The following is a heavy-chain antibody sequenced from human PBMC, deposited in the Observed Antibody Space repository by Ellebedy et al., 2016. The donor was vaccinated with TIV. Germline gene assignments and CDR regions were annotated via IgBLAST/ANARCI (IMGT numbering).Heavy chain of an antibody. CDR3: ARDCSGGSCYSGGNWFDP. J-gene: IGHJ5*02. Sequence: MPSETLSLTCTVSGGSISSSNWWSWVRQPPGKGLEWIGEIYHSGRTNYNPSLKSRVTISVDKSKNQFSLKLSSVTAADTAVYYCARDCSGGSCYSGGNWFDPWGQGTLVTVSS. V-gene: IGHV4-4*02. D-gene: IGHD2-15*01. CDR2: IYHSGRT. CDR1: GGSISSSNW.